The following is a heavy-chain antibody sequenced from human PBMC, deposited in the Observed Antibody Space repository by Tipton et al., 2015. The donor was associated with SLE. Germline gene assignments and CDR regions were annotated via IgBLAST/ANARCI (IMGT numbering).Heavy chain of an antibody. CDR3: AKFEKTTDFYLDS. J-gene: IGHJ4*02. V-gene: IGHV3-23*01. Sequence: SLRLSCATSGFTFSSYALSWVRRAPGKGLEWGLAISGGGGSTYYAYFVKGRFSISIDKSKKTLFLQMNSLRVDDKATYYCAKFEKTTDFYLDSWGQGTLVFVSS. CDR2: ISGGGGST. CDR1: GFTFSSYA. D-gene: IGHD1/OR15-1a*01.